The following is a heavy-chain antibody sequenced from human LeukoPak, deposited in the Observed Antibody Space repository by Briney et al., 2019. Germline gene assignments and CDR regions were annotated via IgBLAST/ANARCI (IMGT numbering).Heavy chain of an antibody. CDR1: GASISSYY. CDR2: IYISGTI. J-gene: IGHJ5*02. CDR3: ARSESIIRWFDP. Sequence: SETLSLTCNVSGASISSYYWSWVRQPAGTGLEWICRIYISGTINYNPSLKGRVTMSVDTSKTQFSLKLKPVTAADTAVYYCARSESIIRWFDPWGQGTLVTVSS. V-gene: IGHV4-4*07. D-gene: IGHD4-17*01.